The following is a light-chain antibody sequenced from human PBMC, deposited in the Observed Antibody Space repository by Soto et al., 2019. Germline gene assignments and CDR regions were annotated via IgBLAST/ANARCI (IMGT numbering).Light chain of an antibody. CDR1: QSVSSNY. V-gene: IGKV3D-20*02. CDR2: GAS. Sequence: EIVLTQSPGTLSLSPGERATLSCRASQSVSSNYLAWYQQKPGQAPKLLIHGASTRATGIPARFSGSGSGADFTLTISSLEPEDFAVYYCQQRSNSITFGQGTRLEIK. CDR3: QQRSNSIT. J-gene: IGKJ5*01.